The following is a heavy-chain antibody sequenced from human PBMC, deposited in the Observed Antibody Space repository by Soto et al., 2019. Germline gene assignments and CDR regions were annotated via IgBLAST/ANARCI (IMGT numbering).Heavy chain of an antibody. V-gene: IGHV5-51*01. D-gene: IGHD3-3*01. CDR3: ARGGVSTRTFDY. CDR2: IYPSDSDT. CDR1: GYNFAGYW. Sequence: GESLKISCKGSGYNFAGYWIAWVRHMPGKGMDLMGSIYPSDSDTRYRPSSQGQVTISADKSISSAYLPWSSLRASDTAMYYCARGGVSTRTFDYWGQGTPVTVSS. J-gene: IGHJ4*02.